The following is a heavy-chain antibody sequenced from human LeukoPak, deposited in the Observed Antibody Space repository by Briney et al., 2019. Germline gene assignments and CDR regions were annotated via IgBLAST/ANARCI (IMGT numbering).Heavy chain of an antibody. V-gene: IGHV1-18*01. D-gene: IGHD2-2*01. Sequence: GASVKVSCKASGYTFTSYGISWVRQAPGQGLEWMGWISAYNGNTNYAQKLQGRVTMTTDTSTSTACMELRSLRSDDTAVYYCARVIGQLLSDYWGQGTLVTVSS. J-gene: IGHJ4*02. CDR3: ARVIGQLLSDY. CDR2: ISAYNGNT. CDR1: GYTFTSYG.